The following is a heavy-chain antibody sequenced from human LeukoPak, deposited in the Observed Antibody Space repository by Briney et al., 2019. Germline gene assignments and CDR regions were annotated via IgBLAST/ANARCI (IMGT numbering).Heavy chain of an antibody. V-gene: IGHV4-59*08. Sequence: SETLSLTCSVSGGSMGSNYWSWIRQPPGKGLEWIGYIHYSWSTNYNPSLKSRVTISLDTSKNQFSLKLSSVTAADTAVYYCASGMVARFDYWGQGTLVTVSS. J-gene: IGHJ4*02. CDR3: ASGMVARFDY. CDR2: IHYSWST. D-gene: IGHD5-12*01. CDR1: GGSMGSNY.